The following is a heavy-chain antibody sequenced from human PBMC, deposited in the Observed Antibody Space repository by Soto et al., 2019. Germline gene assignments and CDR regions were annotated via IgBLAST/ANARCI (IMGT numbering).Heavy chain of an antibody. CDR1: GFTFSIYG. Sequence: QVQLVESGGGVVQPGRSLRLSCAASGFTFSIYGMHWVRQAPGKGLEWVAVIWFDGSNKYYADSVKGRFTISRDNSKNTLYLQMNSLRAEDTAVYYCARVGITGKTFRGFDYWGQGTLVTVSS. CDR2: IWFDGSNK. J-gene: IGHJ4*02. V-gene: IGHV3-33*01. D-gene: IGHD1-20*01. CDR3: ARVGITGKTFRGFDY.